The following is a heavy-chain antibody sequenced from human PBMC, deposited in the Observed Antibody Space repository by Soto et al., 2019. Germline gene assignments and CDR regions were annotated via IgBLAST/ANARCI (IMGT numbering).Heavy chain of an antibody. J-gene: IGHJ1*01. CDR3: ASVWPISGWYPWYFQH. V-gene: IGHV3-7*01. CDR1: GFTFSSYW. Sequence: EVQLVESGGGLVQPGGSLRLSCAASGFTFSSYWMSWVRQAPGKGLEWVANIKQEGSDKYYVDSVKGRFTISRDNAKNSLYLQMNSLRAEDTAVFYCASVWPISGWYPWYFQHWGQGTLVTVSS. D-gene: IGHD6-19*01. CDR2: IKQEGSDK.